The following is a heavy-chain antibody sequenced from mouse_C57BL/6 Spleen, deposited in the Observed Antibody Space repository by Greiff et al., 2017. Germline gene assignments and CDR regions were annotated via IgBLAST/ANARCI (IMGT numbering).Heavy chain of an antibody. D-gene: IGHD2-1*01. Sequence: EVKVEESGGGLVQPGGSMKLSCVASGFTFSNYWMNWVRQSPEKGLEWVAQIRLKSDNYATHYAESVKGRFTISRDDSKSSVYLQMNNLRAEDTGIYYCIPLLWPYYAMDYWGQGTSVTVSS. V-gene: IGHV6-3*01. J-gene: IGHJ4*01. CDR3: IPLLWPYYAMDY. CDR2: IRLKSDNYAT. CDR1: GFTFSNYW.